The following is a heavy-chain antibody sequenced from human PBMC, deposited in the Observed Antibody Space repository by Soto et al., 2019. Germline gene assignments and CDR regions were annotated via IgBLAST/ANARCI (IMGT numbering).Heavy chain of an antibody. CDR3: ARDLWGYCGTDCYPLDV. J-gene: IGHJ6*02. Sequence: SETLSLTCIVSGGSLISYYWSWIRQPPGKGLEWLGYMYNTGSTVYNPSFKSRVTISVDTSKNQFSLKLNSVTAADTAVYYCARDLWGYCGTDCYPLDVWGQGTTVTVSS. V-gene: IGHV4-59*01. CDR1: GGSLISYY. CDR2: MYNTGST. D-gene: IGHD2-21*02.